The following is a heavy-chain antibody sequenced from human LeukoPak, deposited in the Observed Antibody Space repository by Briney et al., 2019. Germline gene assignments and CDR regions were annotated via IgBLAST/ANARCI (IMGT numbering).Heavy chain of an antibody. V-gene: IGHV5-51*01. CDR2: IYPGDSDT. D-gene: IGHD3-22*01. CDR1: GYSFTNYW. J-gene: IGHJ4*02. Sequence: GESLKISCKGSGYSFTNYWIAWVRQMPGKGLEWMGIIYPGDSDTKYSPSFQGQVTISADKSISTASLQWSSLKASDTAMYYCARLYSGYFNNWGQGTLVTVSS. CDR3: ARLYSGYFNN.